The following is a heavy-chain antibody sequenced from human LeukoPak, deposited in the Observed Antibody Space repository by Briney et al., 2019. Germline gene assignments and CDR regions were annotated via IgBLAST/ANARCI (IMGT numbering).Heavy chain of an antibody. CDR1: GGTFSSYA. CDR2: IIPIFGTA. CDR3: ARAVGAHATRGAFDI. V-gene: IGHV1-69*05. Sequence: ASVKVSCKASGGTFSSYAISWVRQAPGQGLEWMGGIIPIFGTANYAQKFQGRVTITTDESTSTAYMELSSLRSEDTAVYYCARAVGAHATRGAFDIWGQGTMVTVSS. D-gene: IGHD1-26*01. J-gene: IGHJ3*02.